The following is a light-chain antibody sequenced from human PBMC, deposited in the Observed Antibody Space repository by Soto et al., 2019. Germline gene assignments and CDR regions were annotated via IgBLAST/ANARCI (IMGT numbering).Light chain of an antibody. CDR3: QLYNNWPLLYT. CDR2: GAS. J-gene: IGKJ2*01. CDR1: QSISNN. Sequence: ELVLTQSPATLSVSPGEGATLSCRASQSISNNLVWYQQKPGQAPRLLIYGASTRASGIPARFSGSGSGTEFTRTISSRQSEDFAVYYCQLYNNWPLLYTFGQGTRLEIK. V-gene: IGKV3-15*01.